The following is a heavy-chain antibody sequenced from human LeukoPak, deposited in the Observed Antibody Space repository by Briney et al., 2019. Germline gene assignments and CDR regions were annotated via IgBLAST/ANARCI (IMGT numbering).Heavy chain of an antibody. CDR1: GFAFSSYA. Sequence: GGSLLLSCAASGFAFSSYAMHWVRQAPGKGLEGVAVISYDGSNKYYADSVKGRFTISRDNSKNTLYLQMNSLRADDTAVYYCAREILRDGSYLIEDWGQGILVTVSS. D-gene: IGHD1-26*01. CDR2: ISYDGSNK. CDR3: AREILRDGSYLIED. V-gene: IGHV3-30*04. J-gene: IGHJ4*02.